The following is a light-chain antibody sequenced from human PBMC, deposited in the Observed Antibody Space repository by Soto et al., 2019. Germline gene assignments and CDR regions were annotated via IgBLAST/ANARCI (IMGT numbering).Light chain of an antibody. CDR2: DAS. CDR3: QHRSDWPLT. CDR1: QSIGSS. J-gene: IGKJ4*01. Sequence: ESVLTQSPATLSLSPGERATLSCRASQSIGSSLAWYQQKPGQAPRLLIYDASNRATGIPARFSGSGSGTDLTHTINSLEPEDFAVYYCQHRSDWPLTFGGGTKVEIK. V-gene: IGKV3-11*01.